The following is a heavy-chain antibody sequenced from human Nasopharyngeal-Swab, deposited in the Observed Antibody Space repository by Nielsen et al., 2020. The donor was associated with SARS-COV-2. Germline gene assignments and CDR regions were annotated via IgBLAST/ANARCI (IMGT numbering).Heavy chain of an antibody. V-gene: IGHV3-9*01. CDR3: AKARRTDTYGFECFDY. J-gene: IGHJ4*02. D-gene: IGHD5-18*01. CDR2: ITWNSGNK. CDR1: GGSISSGDYY. Sequence: GGSLRLSCTVSGGSISSGDYYWSWIRQLPGKGLEWVSGITWNSGNKGYAESVQGRFTISRDNARNSLYLQMNSLRAEDTALYYCAKARRTDTYGFECFDYWGQGSLVTVSS.